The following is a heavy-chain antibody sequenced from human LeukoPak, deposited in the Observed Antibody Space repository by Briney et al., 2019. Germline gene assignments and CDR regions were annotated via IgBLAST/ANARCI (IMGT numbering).Heavy chain of an antibody. CDR1: GGSIGGHTFY. Sequence: SETLSLTCNVSGGSIGGHTFYWDWIRQPPGKGLEWIATIYYNGNTFYNPSLKSRVAISIDMSKGQFSLHLSSVSAADTAVYYCARLTALAGHRGAFDVWGPGTMVTVSS. CDR3: ARLTALAGHRGAFDV. V-gene: IGHV4-39*01. D-gene: IGHD6-19*01. CDR2: IYYNGNT. J-gene: IGHJ3*01.